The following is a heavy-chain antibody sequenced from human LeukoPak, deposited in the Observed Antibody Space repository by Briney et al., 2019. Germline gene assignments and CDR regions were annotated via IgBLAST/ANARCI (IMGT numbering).Heavy chain of an antibody. V-gene: IGHV3-74*01. Sequence: GGSLRLSCAASGFTFSTYWMHWVRQAPGKGLVWVSRISSDGSITGYADSVKGRFTISRDNAKNTLYLQMTSLRAEDTAVYYCARVSSSSWWALDYWGQGTLVTVSS. CDR1: GFTFSTYW. CDR3: ARVSSSSWWALDY. D-gene: IGHD6-13*01. J-gene: IGHJ4*02. CDR2: ISSDGSIT.